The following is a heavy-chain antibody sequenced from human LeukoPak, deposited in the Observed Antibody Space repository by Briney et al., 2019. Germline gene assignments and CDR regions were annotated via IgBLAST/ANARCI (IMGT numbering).Heavy chain of an antibody. J-gene: IGHJ4*02. D-gene: IGHD3-22*01. V-gene: IGHV4-39*01. CDR2: IYYSGST. CDR1: GGSISSSSYY. CDR3: ARNPFFDSGGYYYDFDY. Sequence: SETLSLTCTVSGGSISSSSYYWGWIRQPPGKGLEWIGSIYYSGSTYYNPSLKSRVTISVDTSKNQFSLKLSSVTAADTAIYYCARNPFFDSGGYYYDFDYWGQGTLVTVSS.